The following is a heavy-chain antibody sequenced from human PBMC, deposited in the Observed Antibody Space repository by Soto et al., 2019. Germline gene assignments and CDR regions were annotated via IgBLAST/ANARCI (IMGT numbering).Heavy chain of an antibody. CDR3: AKGADRPWFGEAYFPDN. CDR2: ISGSEDVT. CDR1: KFMFSAYA. V-gene: IGHV3-23*01. D-gene: IGHD3-10*01. Sequence: EVHLLQSGGGLVQPGGSLRLSCVASKFMFSAYAMGWVRQSPGKGLEWVSSISGSEDVTYYAESVKGRFSISRDNSKNTLYLQMNSLRVEDMAIYFCAKGADRPWFGEAYFPDNWGQGTHVVVST. J-gene: IGHJ4*02.